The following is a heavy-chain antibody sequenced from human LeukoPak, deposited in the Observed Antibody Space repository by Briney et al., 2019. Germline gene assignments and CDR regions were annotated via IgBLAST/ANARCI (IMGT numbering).Heavy chain of an antibody. Sequence: GGSLRLSCAASGFTFSSYSMNWVRQAPGKGLEWVSSISSSSSSYIYYADSVKGRFTTSRDNAKNSLYLQMNSLRAEDTAVYYCARVGYYGSGRDVWGQGTTVTVSS. J-gene: IGHJ6*02. CDR1: GFTFSSYS. V-gene: IGHV3-21*01. D-gene: IGHD3-10*01. CDR3: ARVGYYGSGRDV. CDR2: ISSSSSSYI.